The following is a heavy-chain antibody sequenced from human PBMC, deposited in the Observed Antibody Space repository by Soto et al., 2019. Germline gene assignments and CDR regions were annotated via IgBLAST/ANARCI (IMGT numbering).Heavy chain of an antibody. CDR2: IYYSGST. D-gene: IGHD3-22*01. Sequence: SETLSLTCTVSGGSISSGGYYWSWIRQHPGKGLEWIGYIYYSGSTYYNPSLKSRVTISVDTSKNQFSLKLSSVTAADTAVYYCARGRGYYDSSGYDWYFDLWGRGTLVTVSS. CDR3: ARGRGYYDSSGYDWYFDL. J-gene: IGHJ2*01. V-gene: IGHV4-31*03. CDR1: GGSISSGGYY.